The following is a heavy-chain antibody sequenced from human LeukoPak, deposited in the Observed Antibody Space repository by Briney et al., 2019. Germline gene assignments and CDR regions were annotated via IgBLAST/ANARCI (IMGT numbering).Heavy chain of an antibody. CDR2: IRYDGYKK. Sequence: GGXXRLSCAASGFTLSEYGMHWVRQAPGKGLEWITFIRYDGYKKYYIDSVKGRFTTSRDNSKKTVYMQMSRLRDEDTAVYYCARNAHSFDSSGYYFHFWGQGTRVTVSS. V-gene: IGHV3-30*02. CDR3: ARNAHSFDSSGYYFHF. D-gene: IGHD3-22*01. J-gene: IGHJ4*02. CDR1: GFTLSEYG.